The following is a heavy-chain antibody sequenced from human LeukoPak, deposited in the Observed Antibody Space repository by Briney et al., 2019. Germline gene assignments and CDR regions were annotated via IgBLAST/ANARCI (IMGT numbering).Heavy chain of an antibody. D-gene: IGHD3-22*01. CDR2: ISSSGSTM. CDR1: GFTFSDYY. CDR3: ARQETYYYDSRGYLVDY. Sequence: GGSLRLSCAASGFTFSDYYKSWIGQAPGKGLEWVTYISSSGSTMYYADSVKGRFTISRDNAKNSLHLQMNSLRAEDPAVYYCARQETYYYDSRGYLVDYWGQGNLVTVSS. V-gene: IGHV3-11*01. J-gene: IGHJ4*02.